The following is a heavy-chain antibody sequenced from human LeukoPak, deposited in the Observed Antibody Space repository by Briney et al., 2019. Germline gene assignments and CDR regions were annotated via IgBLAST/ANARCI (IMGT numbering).Heavy chain of an antibody. CDR2: MNPNSGNT. CDR1: GYTFTGYY. J-gene: IGHJ1*01. CDR3: ARGTSDSSSDFQH. D-gene: IGHD6-13*01. Sequence: ASVKVSCKASGYTFTGYYMHWVRQAPGQGLEWMGWMNPNSGNTGYAQKFQGRVTMTRNTSISTAYMELSSLRSEDTAVYYCARGTSDSSSDFQHWGQGTLVTVSS. V-gene: IGHV1-8*02.